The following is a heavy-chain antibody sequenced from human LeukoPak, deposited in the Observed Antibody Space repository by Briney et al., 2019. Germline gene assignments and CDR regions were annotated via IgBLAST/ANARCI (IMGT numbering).Heavy chain of an antibody. Sequence: PGGSLRLSCAASGFSFNDYGMHWVRQTPGKGLEWVSAISGSGGSTYYADSVKGRFTISRDNSKNTLYLQMNSLRAEDTAVYYCATRIAVAWDRAFDIWGQGTMVTVSS. D-gene: IGHD6-19*01. CDR2: ISGSGGST. CDR1: GFSFNDYG. V-gene: IGHV3-23*01. J-gene: IGHJ3*02. CDR3: ATRIAVAWDRAFDI.